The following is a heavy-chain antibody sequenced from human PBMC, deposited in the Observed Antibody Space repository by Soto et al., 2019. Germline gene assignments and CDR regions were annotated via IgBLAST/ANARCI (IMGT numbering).Heavy chain of an antibody. J-gene: IGHJ4*02. Sequence: SETLSLTCTVSGGSISSGGYYWSWIRQHPGKGLEWIGYIYYSGSTYYNPSLKSRVTISVDTSKNQFSLKLSSVTAADTAVYYCARGLRSAGTSGFDYWGQGTLVTVSS. V-gene: IGHV4-31*03. CDR1: GGSISSGGYY. D-gene: IGHD6-13*01. CDR2: IYYSGST. CDR3: ARGLRSAGTSGFDY.